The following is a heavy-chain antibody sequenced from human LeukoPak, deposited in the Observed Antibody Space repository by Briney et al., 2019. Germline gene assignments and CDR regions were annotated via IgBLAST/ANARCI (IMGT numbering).Heavy chain of an antibody. J-gene: IGHJ4*02. Sequence: GGSLRLSCTASGFTFSGYSMNWIRQAPGKGLEWVSSFGTRSTSIYHAGSVKGRFAISRDNAKNSLYLQMNSLRAEDTAVYCCAREVSEGFDFWGQGTLVTVSS. D-gene: IGHD3-22*01. CDR1: GFTFSGYS. V-gene: IGHV3-21*01. CDR3: AREVSEGFDF. CDR2: FGTRSTSI.